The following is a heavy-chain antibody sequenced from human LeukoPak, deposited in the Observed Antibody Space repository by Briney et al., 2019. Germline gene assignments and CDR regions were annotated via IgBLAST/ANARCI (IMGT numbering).Heavy chain of an antibody. J-gene: IGHJ4*02. Sequence: PGGSLRLSCAASGFTFSSYAMSWVRQAPGKGLEWVSAISGSGGSTYYADSVKGRFTISRDNSKSTLYLQMNSLRAEDTAVYYCAKDEYGSGRYDYWGQGTLVTVSS. CDR2: ISGSGGST. D-gene: IGHD3-10*01. CDR3: AKDEYGSGRYDY. V-gene: IGHV3-23*01. CDR1: GFTFSSYA.